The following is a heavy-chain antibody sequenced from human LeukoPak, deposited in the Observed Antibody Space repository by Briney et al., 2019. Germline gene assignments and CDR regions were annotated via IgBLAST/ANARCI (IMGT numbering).Heavy chain of an antibody. D-gene: IGHD3-16*01. V-gene: IGHV3-23*01. J-gene: IGHJ4*02. Sequence: GGSLRLSCAASGFAFSSYAMSWVRQAPGKGLEWVSAISGSGGSTYYADSVKGRFTISRDNSKNTPYLQMNSLRAEDTAVYYCGAIAFGRFDYWGQGTLVTVSS. CDR2: ISGSGGST. CDR3: GAIAFGRFDY. CDR1: GFAFSSYA.